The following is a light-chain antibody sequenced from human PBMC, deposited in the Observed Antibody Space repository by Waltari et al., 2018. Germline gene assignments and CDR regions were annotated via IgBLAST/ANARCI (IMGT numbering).Light chain of an antibody. CDR1: QGISNW. CDR3: QQHNNSPRT. Sequence: DIQMTQSPSSLSASVGDRVTITCRASQGISNWLAWYQQKPGKAPNRLIYRASNLETGVPSRFSGSGSGTDFTLTISSLQPEDIATYYCQQHNNSPRTFGQGTKVEIK. V-gene: IGKV1-33*01. CDR2: RAS. J-gene: IGKJ1*01.